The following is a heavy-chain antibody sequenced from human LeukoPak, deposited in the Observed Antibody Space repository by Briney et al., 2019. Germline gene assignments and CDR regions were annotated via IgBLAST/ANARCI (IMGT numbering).Heavy chain of an antibody. V-gene: IGHV3-74*01. J-gene: IGHJ6*02. CDR2: INSDGSST. CDR1: GFAFSSYW. D-gene: IGHD6-13*01. CDR3: ARGRYSSSWYADYYYYGMDV. Sequence: GRSLRLSCAGSGFAFSSYWMHWVRQAPGKGLVWVSRINSDGSSTSYADSVKGRFTISRDNAKNTLYLQMNSLRAEDTAVYYCARGRYSSSWYADYYYYGMDVWGQGTTVTVSS.